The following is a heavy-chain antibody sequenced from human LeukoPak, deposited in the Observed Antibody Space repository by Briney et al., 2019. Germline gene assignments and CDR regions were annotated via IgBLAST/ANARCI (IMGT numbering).Heavy chain of an antibody. V-gene: IGHV1-18*01. CDR3: ARDYPLLWFGDGYYYYYGMDV. CDR1: GYTFTSHG. J-gene: IGHJ6*02. Sequence: ASVEVSCKASGYTFTSHGISWVRQAPGQGLEWMGWISAYNGNTNYAQKLQGRVTMTTDTSTSTAYMEPRSLRSDDTAVYYCARDYPLLWFGDGYYYYYGMDVWGQGTTVTVSS. CDR2: ISAYNGNT. D-gene: IGHD3-10*01.